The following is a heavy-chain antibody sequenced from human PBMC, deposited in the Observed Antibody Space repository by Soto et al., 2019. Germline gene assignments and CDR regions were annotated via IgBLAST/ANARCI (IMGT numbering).Heavy chain of an antibody. J-gene: IGHJ4*02. CDR2: ISAYNANA. V-gene: IGHV1-18*01. CDR3: ARENSYFDY. CDR1: GYTFRNFG. Sequence: QIQLLQSGAEVKKPGASVKVTCKASGYTFRNFGISWVRQAPGQGLEWMGWISAYNANANYAQKFQGRLTMTADTPTSTAYMEQRSLRSDDTAVYYCARENSYFDYWGQGTLVTVSS.